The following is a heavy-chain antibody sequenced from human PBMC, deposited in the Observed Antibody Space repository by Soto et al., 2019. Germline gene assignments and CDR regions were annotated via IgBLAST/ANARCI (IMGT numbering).Heavy chain of an antibody. CDR3: ASDPKDIVVVPAGP. D-gene: IGHD2-2*01. CDR2: ISAYNGTT. V-gene: IGHV1-18*01. Sequence: GASVKVSCKASGDTFTSYGISWVRQAPGQGLEWMGWISAYNGTTNYAQKLQGRVTMTTDTSTSTAYMELRSLRSDDTAVYYCASDPKDIVVVPAGPWGQGTLVTVSS. CDR1: GDTFTSYG. J-gene: IGHJ5*02.